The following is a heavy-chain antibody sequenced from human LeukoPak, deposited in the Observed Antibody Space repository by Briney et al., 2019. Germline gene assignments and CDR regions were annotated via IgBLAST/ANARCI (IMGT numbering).Heavy chain of an antibody. Sequence: GGSLRLSCAASGFTFSSYSMNWVRQARGKGLEWVSSISSSSSYIYSADSVKGRFTISRDNAKNSLHLQMNSLRAEDTAVYYCTRDPSEASHPYYFDYWGQGILVTVSS. CDR1: GFTFSSYS. V-gene: IGHV3-21*01. CDR2: ISSSSSYI. J-gene: IGHJ4*02. CDR3: TRDPSEASHPYYFDY. D-gene: IGHD6-25*01.